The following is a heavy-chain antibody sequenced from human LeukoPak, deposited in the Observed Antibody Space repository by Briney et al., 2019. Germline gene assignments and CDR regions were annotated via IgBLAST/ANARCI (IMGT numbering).Heavy chain of an antibody. Sequence: PGRSLRLSCAASGFTFSSYGMHWVRQAPGKGLEWVAVISYDGSNKYYADSVKGRFTISRDNSKNTLYLQMNSLRAEDTAVYYCAKEGPGKVVVAAAFDIWGQGTMVTVSS. CDR3: AKEGPGKVVVAAAFDI. J-gene: IGHJ3*02. CDR1: GFTFSSYG. V-gene: IGHV3-30*18. D-gene: IGHD2-15*01. CDR2: ISYDGSNK.